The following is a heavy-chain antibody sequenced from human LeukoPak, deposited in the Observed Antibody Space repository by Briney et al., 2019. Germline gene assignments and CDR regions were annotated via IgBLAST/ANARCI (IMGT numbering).Heavy chain of an antibody. CDR1: GFTFSTSW. Sequence: GGSLRLSCAASGFTFSTSWMHWVRQAPGKGLVWVSRINSDGTTTNYADSVKGQFTISRDNVKNTLYLHMNRLRAEDTAVYYCARVPDWDGDLDYWGQGTLVTVSS. D-gene: IGHD1-1*01. J-gene: IGHJ4*02. CDR3: ARVPDWDGDLDY. CDR2: INSDGTTT. V-gene: IGHV3-74*01.